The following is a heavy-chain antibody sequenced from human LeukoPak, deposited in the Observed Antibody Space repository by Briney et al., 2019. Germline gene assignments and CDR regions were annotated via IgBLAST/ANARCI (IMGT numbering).Heavy chain of an antibody. CDR2: LNQDGSDK. CDR1: GFRFSSYW. V-gene: IGHV3-7*01. CDR3: ARDAYDYASES. Sequence: QSGGSLRLSCAASGFRFSSYWMTWVRQAPGKGLEWVANLNQDGSDKKYVDSVKGRFTISRDNAKNSLYLQMNSLRVEDTALHYCARDAYDYASESWGQGTLVTVSS. D-gene: IGHD2-2*01. J-gene: IGHJ5*02.